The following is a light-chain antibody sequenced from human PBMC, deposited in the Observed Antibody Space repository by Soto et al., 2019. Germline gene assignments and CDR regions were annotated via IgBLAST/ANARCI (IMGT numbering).Light chain of an antibody. CDR1: SSDVGGYNF. CDR2: DVT. CDR3: SSYAGTNIPVM. V-gene: IGLV2-8*01. J-gene: IGLJ3*02. Sequence: QSVLTQPPSASGSPGQSVTISCTGSSSDVGGYNFVSWYQQRPGKAPKLMIYDVTERPSGVPDRFSGSKSGNTASLTVSGLQADDEADYYCSSYAGTNIPVMFGGGTKLTVL.